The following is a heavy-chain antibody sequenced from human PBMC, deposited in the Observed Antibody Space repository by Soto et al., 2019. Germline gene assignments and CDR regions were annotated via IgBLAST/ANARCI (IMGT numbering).Heavy chain of an antibody. CDR1: GFTFSSYA. J-gene: IGHJ4*01. V-gene: IGHV3-23*01. Sequence: GGSLRLSCAASGFTFSSYAMSWVRQAPGKGLEWVSAISGSGGSTYYADSVKVRFTISRDNSKNTLYLQMNSLRAEDTAVYYCAKPLYCSSTSFYEFDYWGHGTLVTVSS. D-gene: IGHD2-2*01. CDR3: AKPLYCSSTSFYEFDY. CDR2: ISGSGGST.